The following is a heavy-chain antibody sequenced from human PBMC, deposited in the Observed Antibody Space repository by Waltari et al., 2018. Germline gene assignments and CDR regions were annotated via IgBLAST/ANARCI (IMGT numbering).Heavy chain of an antibody. V-gene: IGHV4-34*01. J-gene: IGHJ4*02. CDR1: GGSFSGYS. CDR2: INHSGST. D-gene: IGHD2-15*01. CDR3: ARGALGYCSGGSCLDY. Sequence: QVQLQQWGAGLLKPSETLSLTCAFYGGSFSGYSWSWILQPPGKGREWIGEINHSGSTNYNPSLKSRVTISVETSKNQFSLKLSSVTAADTAVYYCARGALGYCSGGSCLDYWGQGTLVTVSS.